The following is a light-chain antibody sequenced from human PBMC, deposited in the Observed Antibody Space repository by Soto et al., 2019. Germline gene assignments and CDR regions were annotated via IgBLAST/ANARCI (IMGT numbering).Light chain of an antibody. CDR1: NMGTKN. CDR2: NDN. J-gene: IGLJ2*01. CDR3: QVWDTSTAF. V-gene: IGLV3-9*01. Sequence: SYELTQPLSVSVALGQTARIPCGGTNMGTKNVHWYQQKPGQAPVLVIYNDNSRPSGIPERVSGSNSGSTATLTISRAQAGDEADYYCQVWDTSTAFFGGGTKLTVL.